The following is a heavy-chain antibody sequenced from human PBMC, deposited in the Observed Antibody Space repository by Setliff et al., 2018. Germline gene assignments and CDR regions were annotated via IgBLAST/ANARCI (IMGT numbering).Heavy chain of an antibody. Sequence: SVKVSCKASGGTFSSYAISWVRQAPGQGLEWMGGIIPILGIANYAQKFQGRVTITADKSTSTAYMELRSLRSDDTAVYYCARERGIAVAGSDYYGMDVWGQGTTVTVSS. CDR3: ARERGIAVAGSDYYGMDV. D-gene: IGHD6-19*01. CDR2: IIPILGIA. CDR1: GGTFSSYA. V-gene: IGHV1-69*10. J-gene: IGHJ6*02.